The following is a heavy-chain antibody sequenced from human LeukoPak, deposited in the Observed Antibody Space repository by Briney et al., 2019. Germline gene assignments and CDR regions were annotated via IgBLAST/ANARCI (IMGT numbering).Heavy chain of an antibody. CDR1: GGTFSSYA. D-gene: IGHD2-8*01. CDR3: ASTGWWATKGGAFDI. Sequence: ASVKVSCKASGGTFSSYAISWVRQAPGQGLEWMGGIIPIFGTANYAQKFQGRVTITADKSTSTAYMELSSPRSEDTAVYYCASTGWWATKGGAFDIWGQGTMVTVSS. J-gene: IGHJ3*02. CDR2: IIPIFGTA. V-gene: IGHV1-69*06.